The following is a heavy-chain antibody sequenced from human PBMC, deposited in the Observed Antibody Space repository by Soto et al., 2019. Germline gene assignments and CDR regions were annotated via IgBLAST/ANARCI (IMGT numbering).Heavy chain of an antibody. CDR1: GGTFSSYA. CDR3: ARDSREDSSSYYQSSFYC. V-gene: IGHV1-69*01. D-gene: IGHD3-22*01. Sequence: QVQLVQSGAEVKKPGSSVMVSCKASGGTFSSYAISWVRQAPGQGLEWMGAIIPMFGTANYAQKFQGRVTITAAEATSTSYMEMMSMRSEDTAVYYCARDSREDSSSYYQSSFYCWGQGSLLTDST. J-gene: IGHJ4*02. CDR2: IIPMFGTA.